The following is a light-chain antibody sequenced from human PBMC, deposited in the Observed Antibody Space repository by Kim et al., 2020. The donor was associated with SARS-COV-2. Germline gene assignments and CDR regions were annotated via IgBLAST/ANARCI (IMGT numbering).Light chain of an antibody. J-gene: IGLJ3*02. CDR1: SSNLGNNY. CDR2: DND. CDR3: ATWDSSLTAL. Sequence: PGQNVTISCSGTSSNLGNNYVSLYQQVPGAGPKLLIQDNDRRPSGIPDRFSGSKSGASATLGITGLQTGDEATYFCATWDSSLTALFGGGTQLTVL. V-gene: IGLV1-51*01.